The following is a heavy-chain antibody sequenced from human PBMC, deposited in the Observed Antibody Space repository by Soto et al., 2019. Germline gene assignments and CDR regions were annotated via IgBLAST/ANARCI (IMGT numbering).Heavy chain of an antibody. J-gene: IGHJ4*02. D-gene: IGHD6-13*01. Sequence: GESLKISCAASGFTFSSYSMNWVRQAPGKGLEWVSYISSSSSTIYYADSVKGRFTISRDNAKNSLYLQMNSLRDEDTAVYYCARLPAVGGSSWYYFDYWGQGTLVTVSS. CDR3: ARLPAVGGSSWYYFDY. V-gene: IGHV3-48*02. CDR2: ISSSSSTI. CDR1: GFTFSSYS.